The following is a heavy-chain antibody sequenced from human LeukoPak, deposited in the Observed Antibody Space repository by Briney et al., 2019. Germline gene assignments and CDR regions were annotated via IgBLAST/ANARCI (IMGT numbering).Heavy chain of an antibody. CDR3: ARAVDTATYYFDY. CDR2: INPSDGST. V-gene: IGHV1-46*01. J-gene: IGHJ4*02. D-gene: IGHD5-18*01. Sequence: GASVKVSCKASGYTFTSHYMDWVRQAPGQGLEWMGIINPSDGSTSYAQKFQGRVTMTRDTSTSTVHMELSSLRSEDTAVYYCARAVDTATYYFDYWGQGTLVTVSS. CDR1: GYTFTSHY.